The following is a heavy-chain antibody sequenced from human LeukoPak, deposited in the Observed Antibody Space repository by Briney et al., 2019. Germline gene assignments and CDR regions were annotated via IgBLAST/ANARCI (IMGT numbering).Heavy chain of an antibody. Sequence: GGSLRLSCAASGFTLSYYWMSWVRRAPGKGLEWVANIQEDGSNRYYVGSVKGRFTISRDNAKNSVYLQMNSLRAEDTAVYYCAREARGTRAAFDIWGQGTMVTVS. CDR1: GFTLSYYW. J-gene: IGHJ3*02. CDR3: AREARGTRAAFDI. V-gene: IGHV3-7*01. D-gene: IGHD1-1*01. CDR2: IQEDGSNR.